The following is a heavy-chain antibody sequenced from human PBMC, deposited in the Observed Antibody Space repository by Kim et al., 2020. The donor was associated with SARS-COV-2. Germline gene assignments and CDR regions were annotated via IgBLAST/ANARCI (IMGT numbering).Heavy chain of an antibody. V-gene: IGHV3-33*06. CDR2: IWYDGSNK. D-gene: IGHD6-13*01. CDR3: AKGGYSSSWYASLSYYYYGMDV. Sequence: GGSLRLSCAASGFTFSSYGMHWVRQAPGKGLEWVAVIWYDGSNKYYADSVKGRFTISRDNSKNTLYLQMNSLRAEDTAVYYCAKGGYSSSWYASLSYYYYGMDVWGQGTTVTVSS. CDR1: GFTFSSYG. J-gene: IGHJ6*02.